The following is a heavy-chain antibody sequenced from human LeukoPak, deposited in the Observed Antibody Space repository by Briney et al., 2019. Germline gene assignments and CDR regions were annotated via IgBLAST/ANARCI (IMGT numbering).Heavy chain of an antibody. CDR1: GFTFSSNS. CDR3: ARESIAVAGTID. V-gene: IGHV3-7*01. Sequence: GGSLRLSCAASGFTFSSNSMSWVRQAPGKGLEWVANIKQDGSEKYYVDSVKGRFTISRDNAKNSLYLQMNSLRAEDTAVYYCARESIAVAGTIDWGQGTLVTVSS. CDR2: IKQDGSEK. J-gene: IGHJ4*02. D-gene: IGHD6-19*01.